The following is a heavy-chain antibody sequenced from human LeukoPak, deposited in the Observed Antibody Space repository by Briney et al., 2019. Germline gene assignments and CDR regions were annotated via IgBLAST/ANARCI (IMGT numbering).Heavy chain of an antibody. Sequence: ASVKVSCKASGYTFTGYYMHWVRQAPGQGLEWMGRINPNSGGTNYAQKFQGRVTMTRDTSISTAYMELSRLRSDDTAVYYCARGGKYCSSTSCYNYWGQGTLVTVSS. V-gene: IGHV1-2*06. D-gene: IGHD2-2*02. CDR2: INPNSGGT. CDR3: ARGGKYCSSTSCYNY. J-gene: IGHJ4*02. CDR1: GYTFTGYY.